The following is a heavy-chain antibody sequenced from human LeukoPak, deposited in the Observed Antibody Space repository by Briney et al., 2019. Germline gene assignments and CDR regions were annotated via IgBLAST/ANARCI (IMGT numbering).Heavy chain of an antibody. J-gene: IGHJ4*02. Sequence: GASVTVSCKASGYSFTTYGISWVRQAPGHGLEWMGWISANNNNTDNVQKLQGRVTMTTATSTSTAYRELRSLRSDDTAVYYCARALYHTFDYWGQGTLVTVSS. V-gene: IGHV1-18*01. CDR3: ARALYHTFDY. CDR2: ISANNNNT. CDR1: GYSFTTYG. D-gene: IGHD2-2*01.